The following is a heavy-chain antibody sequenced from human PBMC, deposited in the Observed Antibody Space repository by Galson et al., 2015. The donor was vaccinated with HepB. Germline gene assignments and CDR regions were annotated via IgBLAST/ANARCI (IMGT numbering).Heavy chain of an antibody. CDR2: ISAYNGNT. D-gene: IGHD2-2*01. Sequence: SVKVSCKASGYTFTSYGISWVRQAPGQGLEWMGWISAYNGNTNYAQKLQGRVTMTTDTSTSTAYMELRSLRSDDTAVYYCARGASIVVVPAADPYFDYWGQGTLVTVSS. V-gene: IGHV1-18*01. CDR1: GYTFTSYG. CDR3: ARGASIVVVPAADPYFDY. J-gene: IGHJ4*02.